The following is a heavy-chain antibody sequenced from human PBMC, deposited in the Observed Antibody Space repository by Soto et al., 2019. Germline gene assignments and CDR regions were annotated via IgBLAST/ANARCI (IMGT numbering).Heavy chain of an antibody. CDR1: GGSFSGYY. J-gene: IGHJ4*02. Sequence: SETLSLTCAVYGGSFSGYYWSWIRQPPGKGLEWIGEINHSGSTNYNPSLKSRVTISVDTSKNQFSLKLSSVTAADTAVYYCARLILGYCSSTSCYGSYYFDYWGQGTLVTVSS. V-gene: IGHV4-34*01. D-gene: IGHD2-2*01. CDR3: ARLILGYCSSTSCYGSYYFDY. CDR2: INHSGST.